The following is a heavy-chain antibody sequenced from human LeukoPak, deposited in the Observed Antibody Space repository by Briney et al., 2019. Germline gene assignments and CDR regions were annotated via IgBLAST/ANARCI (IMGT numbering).Heavy chain of an antibody. CDR2: IYYSGST. CDR1: GGSISSYY. D-gene: IGHD1-26*01. J-gene: IGHJ5*02. CDR3: ARGGSYHLPGDS. V-gene: IGHV4-59*12. Sequence: SETLSLTCTVSGGSISSYYWSWIRQPPGKGLEWIGYIYYSGSTNYNPSLKSRVTISVDTSKNQFSLNLNSVTAADTAVYYCARGGSYHLPGDSWGQGTLVTVSS.